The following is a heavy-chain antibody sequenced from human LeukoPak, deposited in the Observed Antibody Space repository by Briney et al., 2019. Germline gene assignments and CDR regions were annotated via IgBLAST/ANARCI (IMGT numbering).Heavy chain of an antibody. CDR1: GFTFTSSA. CDR2: IVVGSGNT. Sequence: SVKVSCKASGFTFTSSAVQWVRQARGQRLEWIGWIVVGSGNTNYAQKFQERVTITRDMSTSTAYMELSSLRSEDKAVYYCAAGDGARAYWYFDLWGRGTLVTVSS. CDR3: AAGDGARAYWYFDL. V-gene: IGHV1-58*01. J-gene: IGHJ2*01.